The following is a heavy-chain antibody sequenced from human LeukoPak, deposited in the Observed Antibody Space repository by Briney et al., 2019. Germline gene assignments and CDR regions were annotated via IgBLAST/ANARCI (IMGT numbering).Heavy chain of an antibody. D-gene: IGHD2-2*01. CDR1: GFTFSSYG. Sequence: PGGSLRLSCAASGFTFSSYGMNWVRQAPGKGLEWVSYISSSSSTIYYADSVKGRFTISRDNAKNSLYLQTNSLRAEDTAVYYCASPIVVIPAASFQHWGQGTLVTVSS. V-gene: IGHV3-48*01. J-gene: IGHJ1*01. CDR2: ISSSSSTI. CDR3: ASPIVVIPAASFQH.